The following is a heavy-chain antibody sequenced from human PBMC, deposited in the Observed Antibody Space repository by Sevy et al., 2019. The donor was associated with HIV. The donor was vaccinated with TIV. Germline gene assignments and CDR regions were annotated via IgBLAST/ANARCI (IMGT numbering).Heavy chain of an antibody. CDR1: GFTFSSYD. V-gene: IGHV3-13*01. Sequence: GGSLRLSCAASGFTFSSYDMHWVRQATGKGLEWVSAIGTAGDTYYPGSVKGRFTISRENAKNSLYLQMYSLRAGDTAVYYCARAADGSWLDYWGQGTLVTVSS. J-gene: IGHJ4*02. D-gene: IGHD6-13*01. CDR2: IGTAGDT. CDR3: ARAADGSWLDY.